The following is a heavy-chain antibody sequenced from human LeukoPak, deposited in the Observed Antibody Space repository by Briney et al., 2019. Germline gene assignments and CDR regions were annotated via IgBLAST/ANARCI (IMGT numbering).Heavy chain of an antibody. CDR1: GGSFSGYY. D-gene: IGHD2-2*01. CDR3: ARVKTYCSSTSCRGDYYYGMDV. J-gene: IGHJ6*02. V-gene: IGHV4-34*01. CDR2: INHSGST. Sequence: SETLSLTCTVYGGSFSGYYWSWIRQPPGKGLEWIGEINHSGSTNYNPSLKSRVTMSADTSKNQFSLKLSSVTAADTSVYYCARVKTYCSSTSCRGDYYYGMDVWGQGTTVTVSS.